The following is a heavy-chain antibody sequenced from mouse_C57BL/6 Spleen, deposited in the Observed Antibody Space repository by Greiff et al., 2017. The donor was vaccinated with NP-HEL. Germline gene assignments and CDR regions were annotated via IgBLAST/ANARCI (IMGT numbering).Heavy chain of an antibody. CDR3: ARNVRGSRRYFDV. CDR1: GFSLTSYG. D-gene: IGHD1-1*01. Sequence: VKLMESGPGLVQPSQSLSITCTVSGFSLTSYGVHWVRQSPGKGLEWLGVIWSGGSTDYNAAFISRLSISKDNSKSQVFFKMNSLQADDTAIYYCARNVRGSRRYFDVWGTGTTVTVSS. CDR2: IWSGGST. V-gene: IGHV2-2*01. J-gene: IGHJ1*03.